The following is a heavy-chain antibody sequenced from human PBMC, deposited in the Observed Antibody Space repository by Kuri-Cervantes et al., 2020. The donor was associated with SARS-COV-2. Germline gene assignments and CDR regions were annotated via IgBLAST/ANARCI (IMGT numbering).Heavy chain of an antibody. V-gene: IGHV4-39*01. CDR2: VSYTGNT. J-gene: IGHJ6*02. CDR1: GASISSNTYY. CDR3: SRQVELSLDEYGMDI. D-gene: IGHD1-7*01. Sequence: CSVSGASISSNTYYWGWIRQPPGKGLEWIGSVSYTGNTYLNPSLKSRVTISVHTSKTQFSLNLSSVTVADTAVYYCSRQVELSLDEYGMDIWGQGTTVTVSS.